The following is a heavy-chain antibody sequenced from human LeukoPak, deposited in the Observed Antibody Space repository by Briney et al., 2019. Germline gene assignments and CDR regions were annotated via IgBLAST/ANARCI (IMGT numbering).Heavy chain of an antibody. CDR1: GGTFSSYA. CDR3: ASFYYGSGSYYNPALDN. CDR2: IIPIFGTA. J-gene: IGHJ4*02. V-gene: IGHV1-69*13. D-gene: IGHD3-10*01. Sequence: GASVKVSCKASGGTFSSYAISWVRQAPGQGLEWMGGIIPIFGTANYAQKFQGRVTITADESTSTAYMELSSLRSEDTAVYYCASFYYGSGSYYNPALDNWGQGTLVTVSS.